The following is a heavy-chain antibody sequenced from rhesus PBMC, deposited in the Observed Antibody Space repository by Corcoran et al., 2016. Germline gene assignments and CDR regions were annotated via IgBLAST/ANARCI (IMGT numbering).Heavy chain of an antibody. V-gene: IGHV4-99*01. Sequence: QVQLQESGPGLVKPSETLSLTCSVSGYSISSDYYWGWIRQPPGKGLEYIGYISGSSGGNYYNPSLKSRVTIAKDTSKNQFSLELSSVTAADTAVYYCARQGGYSGGLDSWGQGVVVTVSS. D-gene: IGHD3-34*01. CDR2: ISGSSGGN. J-gene: IGHJ6*01. CDR1: GYSISSDYY. CDR3: ARQGGYSGGLDS.